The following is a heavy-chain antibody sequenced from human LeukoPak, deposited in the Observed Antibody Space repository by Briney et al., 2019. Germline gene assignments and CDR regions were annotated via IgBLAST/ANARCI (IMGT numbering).Heavy chain of an antibody. CDR2: IKQDGSEK. CDR1: GFTFSSYW. Sequence: GGSLRLSCAASGFTFSSYWMSWVRQAPGKGLEWVANIKQDGSEKYYVDSVKGRFTISRDNAKNSLYLQMNSLRAEDTAVYYCARPYDSNGYYYIYWGQGTLVTVSS. D-gene: IGHD3-22*01. V-gene: IGHV3-7*01. CDR3: ARPYDSNGYYYIY. J-gene: IGHJ4*02.